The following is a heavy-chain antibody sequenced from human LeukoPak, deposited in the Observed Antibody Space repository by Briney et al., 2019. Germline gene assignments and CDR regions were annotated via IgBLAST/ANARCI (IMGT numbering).Heavy chain of an antibody. CDR3: ARGYYYDSSGYYSIDY. CDR2: INPNSGGT. Sequence: ASVKVSCTASGYTFTGCYMHWVRQAPGQGLEWMGWINPNSGGTNYAQKFQGRVTMTRDTSISTASMELSRLRSDDTAVYYCARGYYYDSSGYYSIDYWGQGTLVTVSS. J-gene: IGHJ4*02. D-gene: IGHD3-22*01. CDR1: GYTFTGCY. V-gene: IGHV1-2*02.